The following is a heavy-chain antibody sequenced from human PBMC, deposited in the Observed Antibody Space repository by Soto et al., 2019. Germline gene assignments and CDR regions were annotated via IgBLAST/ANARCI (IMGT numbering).Heavy chain of an antibody. CDR1: GFTFSKYW. J-gene: IGHJ1*01. Sequence: EVQLVESGGGLVQPGKALRLSCAASGFTFSKYWMHWVRQAPGKGPVWVSYISSDGTTTDYADSVEGRFTISRDNAKSTLYLQMDSLRVEDTAVYYCAIQDCTNDVCLEAAVTVGGAREYWGQGAQVTVSS. CDR2: ISSDGTTT. CDR3: AIQDCTNDVCLEAAVTVGGAREY. D-gene: IGHD2-8*01. V-gene: IGHV3-74*01.